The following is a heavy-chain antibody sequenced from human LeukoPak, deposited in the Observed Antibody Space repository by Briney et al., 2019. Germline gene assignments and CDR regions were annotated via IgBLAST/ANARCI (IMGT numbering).Heavy chain of an antibody. D-gene: IGHD2-15*01. Sequence: SETLSLTCTVSGGSISSNSYYWGWIRQPPGKGLEWIGSIYYSGSTYYNPSLKSRVTISVDTSKDQFSLKLSSVTAADTAVYYCATNLGYCSGGSCYRSWFDPWGQGTLVTVSS. CDR1: GGSISSNSYY. CDR2: IYYSGST. V-gene: IGHV4-39*01. J-gene: IGHJ5*02. CDR3: ATNLGYCSGGSCYRSWFDP.